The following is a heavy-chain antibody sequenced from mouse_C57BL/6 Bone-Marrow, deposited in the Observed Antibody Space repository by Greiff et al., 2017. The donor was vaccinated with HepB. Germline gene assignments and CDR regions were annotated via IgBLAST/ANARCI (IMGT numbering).Heavy chain of an antibody. Sequence: VKVVESGPELVKPGASVKISCKASGYAFSSSWMNWVKQRPGKGLEWIGRIYPGDGDTNYNGKFKGKATLTADKSSSTAYMQLSSLTSEDSAVYFCARSRSIDYWGQGTTLTVSS. J-gene: IGHJ2*01. CDR1: GYAFSSSW. CDR3: ARSRSIDY. D-gene: IGHD2-10*02. V-gene: IGHV1-82*01. CDR2: IYPGDGDT.